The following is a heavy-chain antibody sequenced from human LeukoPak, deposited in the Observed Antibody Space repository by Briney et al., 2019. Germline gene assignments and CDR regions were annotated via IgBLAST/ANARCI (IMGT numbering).Heavy chain of an antibody. Sequence: GGSLRLSCAAPGFTFSSYWMSWVRQAPGKGLEWVANIKQDGSEKYYVDSVKGRFTISRDNAKNSLYLQMNSLRAEDTAVYYCARDSREQQLAHYYYYYMDVWGKGTTVTVSS. CDR1: GFTFSSYW. V-gene: IGHV3-7*01. CDR3: ARDSREQQLAHYYYYYMDV. CDR2: IKQDGSEK. D-gene: IGHD6-13*01. J-gene: IGHJ6*03.